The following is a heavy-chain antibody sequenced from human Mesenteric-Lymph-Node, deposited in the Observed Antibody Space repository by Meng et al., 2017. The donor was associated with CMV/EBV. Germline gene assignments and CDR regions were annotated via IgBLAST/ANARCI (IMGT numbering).Heavy chain of an antibody. D-gene: IGHD6-6*01. CDR2: ISSSGSTI. V-gene: IGHV3-11*04. CDR3: ARRLSSSSEPFDY. J-gene: IGHJ4*02. CDR1: GFTFSDYY. Sequence: GGPLKISCAASGFTFSDYYMSWIRQAPGKGLEWVSYISSSGSTIYYADSVKGRFTISRDNAKNSLYLQMNSLGAEDTAVYYCARRLSSSSEPFDYWGQGTLVTVSS.